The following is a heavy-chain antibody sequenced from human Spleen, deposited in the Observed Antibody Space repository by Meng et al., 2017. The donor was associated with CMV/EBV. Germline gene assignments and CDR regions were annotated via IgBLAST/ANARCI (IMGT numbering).Heavy chain of an antibody. CDR3: TKGGNGGSRHHFDY. D-gene: IGHD2-15*01. CDR1: GFTFSSYS. Sequence: GESLKISCAASGFTFSSYSMHWVRQAPGKGLEWVAVISFDGDNKYYPDSVKGRFTISRDNSKNTLYLQMNSLRAEDTAVYYCTKGGNGGSRHHFDYWGQGTLVTVSS. V-gene: IGHV3-30*04. J-gene: IGHJ4*02. CDR2: ISFDGDNK.